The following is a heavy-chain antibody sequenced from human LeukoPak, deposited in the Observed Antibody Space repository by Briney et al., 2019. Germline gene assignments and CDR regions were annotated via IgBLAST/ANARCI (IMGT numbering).Heavy chain of an antibody. CDR1: GFTFSSYA. J-gene: IGHJ4*02. CDR2: ISYDGSNK. D-gene: IGHD6-19*01. Sequence: GGSLRLSCAASGFTFSSYAMHWVRQAPGKGLEWVAVISYDGSNKYYADSVKGRFTISGDNSKNTLYLQMNSLRAEDTAVYYCATSAEAGLDYWGQGTLVTVSS. V-gene: IGHV3-30*03. CDR3: ATSAEAGLDY.